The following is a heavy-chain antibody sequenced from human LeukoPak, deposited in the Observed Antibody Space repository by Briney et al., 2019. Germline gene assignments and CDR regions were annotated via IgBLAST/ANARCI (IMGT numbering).Heavy chain of an antibody. Sequence: GASVKVSCKTSGYTFTNYGMHWVRQAPGQRLEWMGWINGGNGNAKYSQNFQGRVTIIRDTSASTAYMALSSLRSEDTAVYYCARVPLHDSSGHYYPHWGQGTLVTVSS. CDR2: INGGNGNA. D-gene: IGHD3-22*01. CDR3: ARVPLHDSSGHYYPH. CDR1: GYTFTNYG. J-gene: IGHJ1*01. V-gene: IGHV1-3*01.